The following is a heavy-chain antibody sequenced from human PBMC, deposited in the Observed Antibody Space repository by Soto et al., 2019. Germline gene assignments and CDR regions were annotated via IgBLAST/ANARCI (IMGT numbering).Heavy chain of an antibody. D-gene: IGHD6-13*01. CDR3: ARLGYSSSWYYYYYYGMDV. Sequence: QVQLVQSGAEVKKPGASVKVSCKASGYTFTSYDINWVRQATGQGLEWMGWMNPNSGNTGYAQKFQGRVTMTTNTSISTADTELSSLRSEDTAVYYCARLGYSSSWYYYYYYGMDVWGQGTTVTVSS. CDR2: MNPNSGNT. CDR1: GYTFTSYD. V-gene: IGHV1-8*01. J-gene: IGHJ6*02.